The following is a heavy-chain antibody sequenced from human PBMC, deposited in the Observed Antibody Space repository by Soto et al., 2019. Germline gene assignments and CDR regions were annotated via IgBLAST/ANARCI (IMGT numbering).Heavy chain of an antibody. V-gene: IGHV5-51*01. Sequence: LKISCKGSGYSFTSYWIGWVRQMPGKGLEWMGIIYPGDSDTRYSPSFQGQVTISADKSISTAYLQWSSLKASDTAMYYCARQGGYCSSTSCYSWFDPWGQGTLVTVSS. CDR2: IYPGDSDT. J-gene: IGHJ5*02. CDR1: GYSFTSYW. D-gene: IGHD2-2*02. CDR3: ARQGGYCSSTSCYSWFDP.